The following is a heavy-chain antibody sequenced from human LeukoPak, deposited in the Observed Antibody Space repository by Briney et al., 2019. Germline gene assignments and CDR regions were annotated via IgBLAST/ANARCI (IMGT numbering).Heavy chain of an antibody. CDR2: IFYSGST. D-gene: IGHD4-17*01. V-gene: IGHV4-39*01. Sequence: PSETLSLTCTVSGGSISSSSYYWGWIRQPPGKGLECIGSIFYSGSTYNNPSLKSRVTISVDTSKNQFSLKLSSVTAADTAVYYCARHGGLFYGDGIDIWGQGTMVTVSS. J-gene: IGHJ3*02. CDR1: GGSISSSSYY. CDR3: ARHGGLFYGDGIDI.